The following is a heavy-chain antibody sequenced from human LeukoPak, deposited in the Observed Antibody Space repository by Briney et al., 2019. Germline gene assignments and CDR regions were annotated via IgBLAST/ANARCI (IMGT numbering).Heavy chain of an antibody. CDR1: GGTFSSYA. V-gene: IGHV1-69*01. Sequence: GASVKVSCKASGGTFSSYAISWVRQAPGQGLEWMGGIIPIFGTANYAQKFRGRVTITADESTSTAYMELSSLRSEDTAVYYCAVTIFGVVRWFDPWGQGTLVTASS. CDR2: IIPIFGTA. CDR3: AVTIFGVVRWFDP. D-gene: IGHD3-3*01. J-gene: IGHJ5*02.